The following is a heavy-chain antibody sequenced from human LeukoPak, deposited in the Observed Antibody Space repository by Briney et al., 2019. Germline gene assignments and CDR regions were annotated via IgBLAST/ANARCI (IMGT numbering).Heavy chain of an antibody. Sequence: GGSLRLSCAASGFTFSGYWMSWVRQAPGKGLQWVANIKEDGSEKYYVDSVKGRFTISRDNAKNSLYLQMNSLRAEDTAVYYCVRAMVNMDVWGKGTTVTISS. CDR3: VRAMVNMDV. V-gene: IGHV3-7*01. J-gene: IGHJ6*03. D-gene: IGHD3-10*01. CDR1: GFTFSGYW. CDR2: IKEDGSEK.